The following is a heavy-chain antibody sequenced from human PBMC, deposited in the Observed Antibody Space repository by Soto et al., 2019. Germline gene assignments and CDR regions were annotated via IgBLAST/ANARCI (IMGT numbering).Heavy chain of an antibody. CDR1: GGTFSSYA. Sequence: GASVKVSCKASGGTFSSYAISWVRQAPGQGLEWMGGIIPIFGTANYAQKFQGRVTITADESTSTAYMELSSLRSEDTAVYYCARPVYSSGWYAFDIWGQGTMVTVSS. D-gene: IGHD6-19*01. V-gene: IGHV1-69*13. CDR3: ARPVYSSGWYAFDI. CDR2: IIPIFGTA. J-gene: IGHJ3*02.